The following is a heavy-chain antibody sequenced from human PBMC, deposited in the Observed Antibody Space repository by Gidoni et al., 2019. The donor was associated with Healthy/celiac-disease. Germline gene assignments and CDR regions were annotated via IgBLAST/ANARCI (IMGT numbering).Heavy chain of an antibody. CDR3: ARGLRSDY. CDR1: GGSFSGYY. Sequence: QVQLQQWGAGLLKPSETLSLTCSVYGGSFSGYYWSWIRQPPGTGLEGIGEINHSGSTNYNPSLKSRVTISVDTSKNQFSLKLSSVTAADTAVYYCARGLRSDYWGQGTLVTVSS. D-gene: IGHD1-26*01. V-gene: IGHV4-34*01. J-gene: IGHJ4*02. CDR2: INHSGST.